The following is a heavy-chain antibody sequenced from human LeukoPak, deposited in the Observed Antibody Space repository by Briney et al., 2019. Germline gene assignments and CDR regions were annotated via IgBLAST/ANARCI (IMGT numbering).Heavy chain of an antibody. D-gene: IGHD5-12*01. CDR1: GFTFSSYA. Sequence: GRSLRLSCAASGFTFSSYAMHWVRQAPGKGLEWVAVISYDGSNKYYADSVKGRFTISRDNSKNTLYLQMNSLRAEDTAVYYCAREKWLRFSDPWGQGTLVTVSS. V-gene: IGHV3-30-3*01. J-gene: IGHJ5*02. CDR2: ISYDGSNK. CDR3: AREKWLRFSDP.